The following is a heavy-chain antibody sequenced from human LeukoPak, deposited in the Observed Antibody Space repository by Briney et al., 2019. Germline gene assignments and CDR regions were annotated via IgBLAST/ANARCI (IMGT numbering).Heavy chain of an antibody. CDR2: ISSSSSYI. CDR3: ARSADYYGSGSYAFDI. V-gene: IGHV3-21*01. D-gene: IGHD3-10*01. CDR1: GFTFSSYS. J-gene: IGHJ3*02. Sequence: GRSLRLSCAASGFTFSSYSMNWVRQAPGKGLEWVSSISSSSSYIYYADSVKGRFTISRDNAKNSLYLQMNSLRAEDTAVYYCARSADYYGSGSYAFDIWGQGTMVTVSS.